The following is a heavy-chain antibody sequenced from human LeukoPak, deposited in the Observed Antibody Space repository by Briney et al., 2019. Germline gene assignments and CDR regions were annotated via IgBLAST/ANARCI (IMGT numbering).Heavy chain of an antibody. Sequence: ASVKVSCKASGYTFTSYAMNWARQAPGQGLEWMGWINTNTGNPTSAQGFTGRFVFSLDTSVSTAYLQISSLKAEDTAVYYCARASWYYDFWSGYSGYYFDYWGQGTLVTVSS. D-gene: IGHD3-3*01. CDR3: ARASWYYDFWSGYSGYYFDY. CDR2: INTNTGNP. V-gene: IGHV7-4-1*02. CDR1: GYTFTSYA. J-gene: IGHJ4*02.